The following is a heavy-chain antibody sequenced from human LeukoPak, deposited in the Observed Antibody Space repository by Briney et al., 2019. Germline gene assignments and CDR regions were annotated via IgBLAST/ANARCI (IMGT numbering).Heavy chain of an antibody. CDR2: IWYDGSNK. V-gene: IGHV3-33*01. D-gene: IGHD2-2*02. CDR1: GFTFSSYG. J-gene: IGHJ6*02. Sequence: GRSLRLSCAASGFTFSSYGTHWVRQAPGKGLEWVAVIWYDGSNKYYADSVKGRFTISRDNSKNTLYLQMNSLRAEDTAVYYCARSTCSSTSCYISRGYYYGIDVWGQGTTVTVSS. CDR3: ARSTCSSTSCYISRGYYYGIDV.